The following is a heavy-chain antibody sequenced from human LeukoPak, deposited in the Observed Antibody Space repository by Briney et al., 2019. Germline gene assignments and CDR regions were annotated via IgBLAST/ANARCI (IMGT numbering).Heavy chain of an antibody. CDR1: GGSISSYY. Sequence: SETLSLTCTVSGGSISSYYWSWIRQPAGKGLEWIGRIYTSGSTNYNPSLKSRVTMSVDTSKNQFSLKLSSVTAADTAVYYCARDRGYSSSWGGSYNWFDPWGQGTLVTVSS. CDR3: ARDRGYSSSWGGSYNWFDP. V-gene: IGHV4-4*07. CDR2: IYTSGST. J-gene: IGHJ5*02. D-gene: IGHD6-13*01.